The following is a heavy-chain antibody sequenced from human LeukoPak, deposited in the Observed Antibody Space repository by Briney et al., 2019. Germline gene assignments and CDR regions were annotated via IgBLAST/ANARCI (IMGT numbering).Heavy chain of an antibody. D-gene: IGHD4-17*01. CDR2: ISGSGDST. V-gene: IGHV3-23*01. J-gene: IGHJ6*03. CDR1: GFTFSSYS. CDR3: AKIPYGDYVLDYYYYMDV. Sequence: GGSLRLSCAASGFTFSSYSMSWVRQAPGKGLEWVSSISGSGDSTYYADSVKGRFTISRDNSKNTLYLQMYSLRAEDTAVYYCAKIPYGDYVLDYYYYMDVWGKGTTVTISS.